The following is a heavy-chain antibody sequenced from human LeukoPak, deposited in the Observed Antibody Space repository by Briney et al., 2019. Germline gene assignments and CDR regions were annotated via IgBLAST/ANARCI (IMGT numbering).Heavy chain of an antibody. D-gene: IGHD1-7*01. Sequence: PSETLSLTCTVSGGSISSYYWSWIRQAPGKGLEWIGYIYYSGSTNYNPSLNSRVTISVDTSKNQFSLKLSSVTAADTAVYYCAGGITGTTMAYWGQGTLVTVSS. V-gene: IGHV4-59*01. CDR3: AGGITGTTMAY. J-gene: IGHJ4*02. CDR2: IYYSGST. CDR1: GGSISSYY.